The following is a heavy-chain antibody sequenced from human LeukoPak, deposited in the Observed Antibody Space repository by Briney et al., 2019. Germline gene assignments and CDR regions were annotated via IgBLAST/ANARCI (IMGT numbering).Heavy chain of an antibody. V-gene: IGHV4-59*08. D-gene: IGHD6-19*01. CDR3: ARHGSPYSSGWYVDNWFDP. J-gene: IGHJ5*02. CDR1: GGSISSYY. CDR2: IYYSGST. Sequence: SETLSLTCTVSGGSISSYYWSWIRQPPGKGLEWIGYIYYSGSTNYNPSLKSRVTISVDTSKNQFSLQLSSVTAADTAVYYCARHGSPYSSGWYVDNWFDPWGQGTLVTVSS.